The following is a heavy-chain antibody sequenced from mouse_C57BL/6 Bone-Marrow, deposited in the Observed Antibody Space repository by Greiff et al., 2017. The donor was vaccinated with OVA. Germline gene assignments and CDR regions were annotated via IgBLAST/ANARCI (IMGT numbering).Heavy chain of an antibody. CDR2: IYPGSGST. CDR3: TRDYYDRAWFAY. V-gene: IGHV1-55*01. J-gene: IGHJ3*01. CDR1: GYTFTSYW. D-gene: IGHD2-4*01. Sequence: VQLQQPGAELVKPGASVKMSCKASGYTFTSYWITWVKQRPGQGLEWIGDIYPGSGSTNYNEKFKSKATLTVDTSSSTAYMQLSSLTSEDSAVYYCTRDYYDRAWFAYWGQGTLVTVSA.